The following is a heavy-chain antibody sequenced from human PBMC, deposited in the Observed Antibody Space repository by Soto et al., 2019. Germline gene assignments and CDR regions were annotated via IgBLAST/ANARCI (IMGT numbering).Heavy chain of an antibody. V-gene: IGHV5-10-1*01. CDR1: GYSFTSYW. J-gene: IGHJ6*02. D-gene: IGHD6-19*01. Sequence: PGESLKISCKGSGYSFTSYWISWVRQMPGKGLEWMGRIDPSDSYTNYSPSFQGHVTISADKSISTAYLQWSSLKASDTAMYYCARLKRSSGWTRGSYYYYGMDVWGQGTTVTV. CDR3: ARLKRSSGWTRGSYYYYGMDV. CDR2: IDPSDSYT.